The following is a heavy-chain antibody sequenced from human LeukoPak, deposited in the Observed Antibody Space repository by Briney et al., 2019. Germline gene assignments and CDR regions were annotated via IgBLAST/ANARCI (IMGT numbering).Heavy chain of an antibody. Sequence: PGGSLRLSCVASGFTFGSYAMHWVRQTPGKGLEYVSGINSNGGSTHYANSVKGRFTISRDNSKHTLYLQMGSLRTEDTAVYYCARSGWIQLWLRSYYFDYWGQGTLVTVSS. CDR3: ARSGWIQLWLRSYYFDY. D-gene: IGHD5-18*01. CDR1: GFTFGSYA. V-gene: IGHV3-64*01. CDR2: INSNGGST. J-gene: IGHJ4*02.